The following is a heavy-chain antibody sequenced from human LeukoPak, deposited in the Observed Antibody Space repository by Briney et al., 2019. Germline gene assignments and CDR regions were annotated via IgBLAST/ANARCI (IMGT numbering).Heavy chain of an antibody. CDR1: GGSFSGYY. D-gene: IGHD6-19*01. V-gene: IGHV4-59*08. CDR3: ARHKIPSGWWDY. CDR2: IYYSGST. J-gene: IGHJ4*02. Sequence: SETLSLTCAVYGGSFSGYYWSWIRQPPGKGLEWIGYIYYSGSTNYNPSLKSRVTISVDTSKNQFSLKLSSVTAADTAVYYCARHKIPSGWWDYWGQGTLVTVSS.